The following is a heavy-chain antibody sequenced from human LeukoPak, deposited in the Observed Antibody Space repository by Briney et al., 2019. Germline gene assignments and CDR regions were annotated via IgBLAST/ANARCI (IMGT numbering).Heavy chain of an antibody. V-gene: IGHV4-59*01. CDR1: GGSTSSYY. Sequence: SETLSLTCTVSGGSTSSYYWSWIRQPPGKGLEWIGYIYYSGSTNYNPSLKSRVTISVDTSKNQFSLKLSSVTAADTAVYYCAREAQGLIAAAGEFDYWGQGTLVTVSS. CDR2: IYYSGST. J-gene: IGHJ4*02. D-gene: IGHD6-13*01. CDR3: AREAQGLIAAAGEFDY.